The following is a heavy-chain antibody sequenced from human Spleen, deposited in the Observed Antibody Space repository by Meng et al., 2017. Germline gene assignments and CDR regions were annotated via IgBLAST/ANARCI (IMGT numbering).Heavy chain of an antibody. V-gene: IGHV4-38-2*02. CDR1: GYSISSGYY. CDR2: IYHSGST. Sequence: SETLSLTCTVSGYSISSGYYWGWIRQPPGKGLEWIGSIYHSGSTFYNPSLKSRVTISVDTSKNQFSLKLSSVTATDTDVYYCARDPGGLAADGTGDYWGHGTLVTVSS. J-gene: IGHJ4*01. D-gene: IGHD6-13*01. CDR3: ARDPGGLAADGTGDY.